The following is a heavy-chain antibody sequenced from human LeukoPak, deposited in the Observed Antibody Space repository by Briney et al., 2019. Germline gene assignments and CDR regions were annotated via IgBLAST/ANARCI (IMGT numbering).Heavy chain of an antibody. Sequence: ASVKVSCKASGYTFTSYDINWVRQATGQGLEWMGWMNPNSGNTGYAQKFQGRVTMTEDTSTDTAYMELSSLRSEDTAVYYCARQSGSPFDYWGQGTLVTVSS. CDR2: MNPNSGNT. CDR3: ARQSGSPFDY. CDR1: GYTFTSYD. J-gene: IGHJ4*02. D-gene: IGHD1-26*01. V-gene: IGHV1-8*01.